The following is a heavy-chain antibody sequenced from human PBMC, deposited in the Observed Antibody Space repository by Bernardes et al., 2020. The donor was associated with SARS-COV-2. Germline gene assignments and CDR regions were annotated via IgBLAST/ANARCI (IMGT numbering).Heavy chain of an antibody. CDR2: INSDGRGT. V-gene: IGHV3-74*01. CDR1: GFTFSTYW. Sequence: GGSLRLSCAASGFTFSTYWMHWVRQGPGKGLVWVSRINSDGRGTSYADSVKGRFSTSRDNAKNTLYLEMNSLRAEDTAVYYCARDSGYSGYDFIDYWGQGSLVTVSS. D-gene: IGHD5-12*01. J-gene: IGHJ4*02. CDR3: ARDSGYSGYDFIDY.